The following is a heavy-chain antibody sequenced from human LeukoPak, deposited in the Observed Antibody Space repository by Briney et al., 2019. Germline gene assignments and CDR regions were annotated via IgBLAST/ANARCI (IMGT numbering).Heavy chain of an antibody. J-gene: IGHJ2*01. D-gene: IGHD6-6*01. V-gene: IGHV4-39*07. Sequence: PSETLSLTCTVSGGSISSSSYYWGWIRQPPGKGLEWIGSIYYSGSTYYNPSLKSRVTISVDRSKNQFSLKLSSVTAADTAVYYCARDYSSSAAYFDLWGRGTLVTVSS. CDR3: ARDYSSSAAYFDL. CDR2: IYYSGST. CDR1: GGSISSSSYY.